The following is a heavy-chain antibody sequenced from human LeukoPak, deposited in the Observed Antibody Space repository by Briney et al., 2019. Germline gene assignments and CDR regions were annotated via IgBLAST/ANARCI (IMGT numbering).Heavy chain of an antibody. D-gene: IGHD3-22*01. CDR1: GGSISSYF. J-gene: IGHJ6*03. Sequence: SETLSLTCTVSGGSISSYFWSWIRQPPGKGLEWFGYIFYTWSTNYNPPLKNRDTISVDTDKNQFSLRLSSVTAADTAVYYCAKKLGNYYDSSGYYNQLYYYYMDVWGKGTTVTVSS. V-gene: IGHV4-59*01. CDR2: IFYTWST. CDR3: AKKLGNYYDSSGYYNQLYYYYMDV.